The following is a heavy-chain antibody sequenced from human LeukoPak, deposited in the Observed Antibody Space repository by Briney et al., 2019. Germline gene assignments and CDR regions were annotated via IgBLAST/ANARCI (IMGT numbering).Heavy chain of an antibody. D-gene: IGHD6-25*01. CDR1: GFTFSSYS. CDR3: ARSLFDRLVRD. CDR2: ISRSSSTI. V-gene: IGHV3-48*04. J-gene: IGHJ4*02. Sequence: GGSLRLSCAASGFTFSSYSMKWVRQAPGKGLEWVSYISRSSSTIYYAASVKGRFTISRDNAKNSLYLQMNSLRAEDTAVYYCARSLFDRLVRDWGQGTLVTVSS.